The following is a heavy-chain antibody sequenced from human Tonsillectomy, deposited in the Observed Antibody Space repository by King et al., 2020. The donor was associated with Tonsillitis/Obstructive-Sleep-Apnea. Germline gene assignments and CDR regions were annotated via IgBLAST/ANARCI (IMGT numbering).Heavy chain of an antibody. J-gene: IGHJ6*03. V-gene: IGHV1-58*01. CDR3: AAEPLDFWSGYAPQAQYGHYYYYMDV. CDR2: IVVGSGNT. CDR1: GFTFSSSA. Sequence: QLVQSGPEVKKPGTSVKVSCKASGFTFSSSAVQWVRQARGQRLEWIGWIVVGSGNTNYAQKFQERVTITGDMSTSTDYMELSSLRSEDTAVYFCAAEPLDFWSGYAPQAQYGHYYYYMDVWGKGTTVTVSS. D-gene: IGHD3-3*01.